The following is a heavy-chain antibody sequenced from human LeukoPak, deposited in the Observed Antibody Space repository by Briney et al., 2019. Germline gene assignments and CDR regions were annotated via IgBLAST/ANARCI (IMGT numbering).Heavy chain of an antibody. CDR1: GFSFSNYG. V-gene: IGHV3-30*18. CDR3: AKELLSGIVDY. J-gene: IGHJ4*02. CDR2: ISYDGNNK. Sequence: GGSLRLSCAASGFSFSNYGMNWVRQPPGKGLGWVTVISYDGNNKYYADSVKGRFTISRDNSKNTLYLQMNSLRADDTAVYYCAKELLSGIVDYWGQGTPVTVSS. D-gene: IGHD2/OR15-2a*01.